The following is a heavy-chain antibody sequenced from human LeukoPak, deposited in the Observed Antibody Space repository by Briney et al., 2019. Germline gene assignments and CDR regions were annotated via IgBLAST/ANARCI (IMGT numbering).Heavy chain of an antibody. CDR3: ARVGIYCGGDCYGDWFDP. CDR1: GYTFTSYG. Sequence: ASVKVSCKASGYTFTSYGISWVRQAPGQGLEWMGWISAYNGNTNYAQKFQGRVTMTRDTSTSTVYMELSSLRSEDTAVYYCARVGIYCGGDCYGDWFDPWGQGTLVTVSS. V-gene: IGHV1-18*01. D-gene: IGHD2-21*02. CDR2: ISAYNGNT. J-gene: IGHJ5*02.